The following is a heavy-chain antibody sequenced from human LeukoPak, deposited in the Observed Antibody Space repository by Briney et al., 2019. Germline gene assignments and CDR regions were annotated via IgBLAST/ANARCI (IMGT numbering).Heavy chain of an antibody. D-gene: IGHD6-6*01. CDR1: GGTFSSYA. CDR2: IIPILGTA. Sequence: SVKVSCKASGGTFSSYAISWVRQAPGQGLEWMGGIIPILGTANYAQKFQGRVTITADESTNTAYMELSSLRSEDTAVYYCARPYSSSSYYYGMDVWGQGTTVTVSS. CDR3: ARPYSSSSYYYGMDV. V-gene: IGHV1-69*13. J-gene: IGHJ6*02.